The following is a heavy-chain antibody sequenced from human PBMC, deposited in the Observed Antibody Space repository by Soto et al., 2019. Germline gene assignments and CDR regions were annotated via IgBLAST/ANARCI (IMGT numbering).Heavy chain of an antibody. CDR2: IRSKGYNYAT. J-gene: IGHJ4*02. CDR3: RCRSVAGEDFDY. CDR1: GFSFSGSA. D-gene: IGHD6-19*01. Sequence: EVQLVESGGGLVQPGGSLKLSCAASGFSFSGSAIHWVRQASGKGLEWVGRIRSKGYNYATTYTSSVEGRFTISRHDSKNTAYLQMNSLKTEDTAVYYCRCRSVAGEDFDYWGQGTLVTVSS. V-gene: IGHV3-73*02.